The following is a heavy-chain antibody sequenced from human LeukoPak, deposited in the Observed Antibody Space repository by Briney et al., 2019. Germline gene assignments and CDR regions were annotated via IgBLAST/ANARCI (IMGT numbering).Heavy chain of an antibody. D-gene: IGHD1-1*01. CDR3: ARESDWNDGGLDTFDI. Sequence: ASVKVSCKVSGCILPQLSIHWVRQAGGKGREWMGGFDPEEGETVYAQKFQGRVTMTEDTSTETAYMELSSLRSDDTAVYYCARESDWNDGGLDTFDIWGQGTMVTVSS. J-gene: IGHJ3*02. CDR1: GCILPQLS. V-gene: IGHV1-24*01. CDR2: FDPEEGET.